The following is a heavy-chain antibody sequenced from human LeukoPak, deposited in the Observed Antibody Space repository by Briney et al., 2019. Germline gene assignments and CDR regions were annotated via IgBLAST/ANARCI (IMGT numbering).Heavy chain of an antibody. CDR1: GFTFSSYA. D-gene: IGHD3-10*01. CDR2: IRGSGGST. CDR3: AKESITGAFDI. J-gene: IGHJ3*02. V-gene: IGHV3-23*01. Sequence: GALRLSCAASGFTFSSYAMSWVRQAPGKGLEWVSAIRGSGGSTYYADYVKGRFTIPRENSKNTLYLQMNSLRAEDTAVYYCAKESITGAFDIWGQGTMVTVSS.